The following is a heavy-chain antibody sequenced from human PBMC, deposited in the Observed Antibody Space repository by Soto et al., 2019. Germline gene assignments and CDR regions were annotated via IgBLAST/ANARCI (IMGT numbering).Heavy chain of an antibody. J-gene: IGHJ4*02. CDR1: GASVSNGDYY. D-gene: IGHD3-22*01. CDR3: ASSGYYYYFDY. Sequence: SETLSLTCSVSGASVSNGDYYWTWVRQRPGRGLEWIGLIHYSGRPLYTPSLRSRVTISVDTSKNHFSLNVKPGTAADTAVYYCASSGYYYYFDYWGQGTLVTVSS. V-gene: IGHV4-30-4*08. CDR2: IHYSGRP.